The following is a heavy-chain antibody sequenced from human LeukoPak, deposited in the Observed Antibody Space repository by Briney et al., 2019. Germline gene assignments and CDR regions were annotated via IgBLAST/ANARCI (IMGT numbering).Heavy chain of an antibody. V-gene: IGHV1-2*02. CDR1: GYTFTGYY. J-gene: IGHJ6*02. D-gene: IGHD6-13*01. CDR2: INPNSGGT. Sequence: ASVKVSCKASGYTFTGYYMHWVRQAPGRGLEWMGWINPNSGGTNYAQKFQGRVTMTRDTSISTAYMELSRLRSDDTAVYYCARDLGSSSWYGGLYYYYGMDVWGQGTTVTVSS. CDR3: ARDLGSSSWYGGLYYYYGMDV.